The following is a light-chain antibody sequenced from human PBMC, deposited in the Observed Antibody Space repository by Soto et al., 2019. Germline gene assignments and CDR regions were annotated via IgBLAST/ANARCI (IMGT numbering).Light chain of an antibody. V-gene: IGLV2-14*03. CDR1: STDVDGYDY. Sequence: QSVLTQPASVSGSPGQSITISRTGASTDVDGYDYVSWYQQHPGQAPKLMVYDVNNRPSGVSYRFSGSKSGDTASLTISGLQAEDDADYYCSSYTSSAPFYVFGTGTKVTVL. CDR2: DVN. J-gene: IGLJ1*01. CDR3: SSYTSSAPFYV.